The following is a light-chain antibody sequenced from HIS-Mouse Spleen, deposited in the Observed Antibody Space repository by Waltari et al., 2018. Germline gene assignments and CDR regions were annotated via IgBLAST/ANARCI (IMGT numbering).Light chain of an antibody. CDR2: EDS. CDR1: ALPKKY. CDR3: YSTDSSGNHRV. V-gene: IGLV3-10*01. J-gene: IGLJ2*01. Sequence: YDLTQPPSVSVSPGQTARITFSADALPKKYAYGYQQKSGQAPVLVIYEDSKRPSGIPERFSGSSSGTMATLTISGAQVEDEADYYCYSTDSSGNHRVFGGGTKLTVL.